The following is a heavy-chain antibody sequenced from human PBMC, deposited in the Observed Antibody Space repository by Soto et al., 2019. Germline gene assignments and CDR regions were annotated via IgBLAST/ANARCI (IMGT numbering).Heavy chain of an antibody. J-gene: IGHJ6*02. CDR2: IYYSGST. V-gene: IGHV4-61*01. CDR1: GGSVSSGSYY. D-gene: IGHD5-12*01. CDR3: AAHSGYDYYYYGMDV. Sequence: SETLSLTCTVSGGSVSSGSYYWSWIRQPPGKGLEWIGYIYYSGSTNYNPSLKSRVTISVDTSKNQFSLKLSSVAAADTAVYYCAAHSGYDYYYYGMDVWGQGTTVTVSS.